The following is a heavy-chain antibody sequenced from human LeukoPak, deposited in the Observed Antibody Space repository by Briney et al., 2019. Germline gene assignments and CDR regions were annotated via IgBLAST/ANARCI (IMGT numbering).Heavy chain of an antibody. CDR1: GFSFSTYS. CDR2: ISRSSDTI. J-gene: IGHJ4*02. Sequence: PGGSLRLSCAASGFSFSTYSMNWVRQAPGKGLEWISYISRSSDTIYYADSVKGRFTISRDNAKNSLSLQMNTLRAEDTAVFYCATSRFGESPNWFDYWGQGTLVTVSS. D-gene: IGHD3-10*01. CDR3: ATSRFGESPNWFDY. V-gene: IGHV3-48*04.